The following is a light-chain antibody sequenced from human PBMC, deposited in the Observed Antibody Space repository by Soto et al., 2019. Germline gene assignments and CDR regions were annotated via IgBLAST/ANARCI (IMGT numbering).Light chain of an antibody. CDR3: QQSYSTPRIT. V-gene: IGKV1-39*01. CDR2: AAS. J-gene: IGKJ5*01. CDR1: QSISSY. Sequence: DIQMTQSPSSLAASVGDRVTITCRASQSISSYLNWYQQKPGKAPKLLIYAASSLQSGVPSSFSGSRSGTDFTLTISSLQPEDFATYYCQQSYSTPRITFGQGTRLEIK.